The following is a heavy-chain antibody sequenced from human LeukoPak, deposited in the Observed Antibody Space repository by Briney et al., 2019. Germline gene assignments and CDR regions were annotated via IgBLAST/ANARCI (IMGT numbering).Heavy chain of an antibody. V-gene: IGHV3-23*01. J-gene: IGHJ4*02. Sequence: GGSLRLSCAASGFTFSSYAMSWVRQAPGKGLEWVSALSGGGDNTYYADSVEGRFTISRDNSKNTLFLQMNSLRAEDTAVYFCARGTETTEFDYWGQGILVTVSA. CDR1: GFTFSSYA. CDR2: LSGGGDNT. CDR3: ARGTETTEFDY. D-gene: IGHD4-17*01.